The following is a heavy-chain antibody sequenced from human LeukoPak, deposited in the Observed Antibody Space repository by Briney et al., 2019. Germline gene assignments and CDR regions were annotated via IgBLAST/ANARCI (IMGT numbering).Heavy chain of an antibody. J-gene: IGHJ6*03. CDR1: GFTFSSYS. CDR3: ARDRWAAAAPAGHYYYYYMDV. V-gene: IGHV3-48*01. CDR2: ISSSSSTI. D-gene: IGHD6-13*01. Sequence: GGSLRLSCAASGFTFSSYSMNWVRQAPGKGLEWVSDISSSSSTIYYADSVKGRFTISRDNAKNSLYLEMNSLRAEDTAVYYCARDRWAAAAPAGHYYYYYMDVWGKGTTVTVSS.